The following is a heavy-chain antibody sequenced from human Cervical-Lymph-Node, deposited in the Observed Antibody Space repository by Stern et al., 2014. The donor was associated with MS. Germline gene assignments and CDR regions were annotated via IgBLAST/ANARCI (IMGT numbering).Heavy chain of an antibody. CDR2: IYYSGST. V-gene: IGHV4-39*01. CDR1: GGSISSSSYY. D-gene: IGHD5/OR15-5a*01. CDR3: ARHRVPSPFDY. J-gene: IGHJ4*02. Sequence: QVQLQESGPGLVKPSETLSLTCTVSGGSISSSSYYWGWIRQPPGKGLEWIGSIYYSGSTYYNPSLKSRVTISVDTSKNQFSLKLSSVTAADTAVYYCARHRVPSPFDYWGQGTLVTVSS.